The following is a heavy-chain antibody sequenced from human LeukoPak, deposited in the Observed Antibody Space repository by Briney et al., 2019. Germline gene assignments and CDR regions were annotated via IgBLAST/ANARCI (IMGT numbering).Heavy chain of an antibody. CDR3: AILTYYYGSGSSKGMDV. V-gene: IGHV4-61*02. Sequence: SETLSLTCTVSGGSISSGSYYWSWIRQPAGKGLEWIGRIYTSGSTNYNPSLKSRVTISVDTSKNQFSLKLSSVTAADTAVYYCAILTYYYGSGSSKGMDVWGQGTLVTVSS. J-gene: IGHJ6*02. CDR2: IYTSGST. D-gene: IGHD3-10*01. CDR1: GGSISSGSYY.